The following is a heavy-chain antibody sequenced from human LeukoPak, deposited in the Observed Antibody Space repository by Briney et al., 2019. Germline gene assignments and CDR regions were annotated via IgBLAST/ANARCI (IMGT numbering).Heavy chain of an antibody. CDR2: INTDGSST. J-gene: IGHJ5*02. Sequence: GGSLRLSCAASGFIFSSYWMHWVRQAPGKGLVWVSRINTDGSSTSYADSVKGRFTISRDNAKNTLYLQMNSLRAEDTAVYYCARVKGGTIFGVVAGNWFDPWGQGTLVTVSS. CDR3: ARVKGGTIFGVVAGNWFDP. V-gene: IGHV3-74*01. CDR1: GFIFSSYW. D-gene: IGHD3-3*01.